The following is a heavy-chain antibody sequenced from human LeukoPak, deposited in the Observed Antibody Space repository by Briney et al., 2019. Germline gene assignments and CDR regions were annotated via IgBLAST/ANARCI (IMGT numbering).Heavy chain of an antibody. CDR1: GFSVSXXX. J-gene: IGHJ4*02. D-gene: IGHD2-21*02. V-gene: IGHV3-53*01. CDR3: ARGTVTAPDY. CDR2: IYSGGNT. Sequence: GGSLRLSCXASGFSVSXXXXXXVRQAPGKGLEWVSIIYSGGNTYXXDSVKGRFXISRDNSKNTPYLQMNRLRPEDTAVYYCARGTVTAPDYWGQGTLVTVSS.